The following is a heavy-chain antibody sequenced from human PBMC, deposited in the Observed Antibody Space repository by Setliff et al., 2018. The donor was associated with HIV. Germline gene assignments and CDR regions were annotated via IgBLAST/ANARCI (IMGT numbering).Heavy chain of an antibody. D-gene: IGHD5-12*01. J-gene: IGHJ6*03. CDR3: ARHGAYEAYYDYMDV. Sequence: PSETLSLTCTVSGGSVSSGSYFWSWIRQPAGKGLEWIGHIFTSGSTSYNPSLKSRLTISVDTSKNQFSLKLSSVTAADTAVYYCARHGAYEAYYDYMDVWGKGTTVTVSS. V-gene: IGHV4-61*09. CDR2: IFTSGST. CDR1: GGSVSSGSYF.